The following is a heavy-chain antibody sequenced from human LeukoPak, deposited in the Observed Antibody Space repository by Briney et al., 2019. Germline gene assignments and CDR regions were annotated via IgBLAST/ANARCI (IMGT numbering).Heavy chain of an antibody. Sequence: GGSLRLSCVASGFTFSGHGMHWVRQAPGKGLEWVAVIWANGITKHYAHSVKGRFTISRDNSRSTLYLQMTSLTAEDTAIYYCARDASFYADDYWGQGTQVSVSS. CDR3: ARDASFYADDY. J-gene: IGHJ4*02. CDR2: IWANGITK. CDR1: GFTFSGHG. V-gene: IGHV3-33*01. D-gene: IGHD2/OR15-2a*01.